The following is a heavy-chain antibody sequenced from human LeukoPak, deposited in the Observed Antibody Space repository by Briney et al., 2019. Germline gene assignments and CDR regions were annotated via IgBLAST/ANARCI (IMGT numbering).Heavy chain of an antibody. CDR3: ATPQPPRRLGELSLFLFDY. V-gene: IGHV1-24*01. CDR2: FDPEDGET. CDR1: GYTLTELS. D-gene: IGHD3-16*02. Sequence: ASVKVSCKDSGYTLTELSMHWVRQAPGKGLEWMGGFDPEDGETIYAQKFQGRVTMTEDTSTDTAYMELSSLRSEDTAVYYCATPQPPRRLGELSLFLFDYWGQGTLVTVSS. J-gene: IGHJ4*02.